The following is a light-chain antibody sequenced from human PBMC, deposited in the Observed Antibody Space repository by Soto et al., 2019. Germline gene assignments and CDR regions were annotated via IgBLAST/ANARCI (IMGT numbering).Light chain of an antibody. Sequence: DIQMTQSPSSLSASVGDRVTITCRASQSISSYLNWYQQKPGKAPKLLIYDASNLETGVPSRFSGSGSGTDFTFTISSLQPEDIATYYCQQYDNLPRAFGGGTKVDI. V-gene: IGKV1-33*01. CDR3: QQYDNLPRA. CDR2: DAS. CDR1: QSISSY. J-gene: IGKJ4*01.